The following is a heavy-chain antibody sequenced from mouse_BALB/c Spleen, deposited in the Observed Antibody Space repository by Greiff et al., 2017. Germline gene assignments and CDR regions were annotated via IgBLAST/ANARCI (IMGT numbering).Heavy chain of an antibody. J-gene: IGHJ4*01. Sequence: EVQLQQSGAELVKPGASVKLSCTASGFNIKDTYMHWVKQRPEQGLEWIGRIDPANGNTKYDPKFQGKATITADTSSNTAYLQLSSLTSEDTAVYYCARQLLRYYYAMDYWGQGTSVTVSS. D-gene: IGHD1-1*01. CDR2: IDPANGNT. V-gene: IGHV14-3*02. CDR3: ARQLLRYYYAMDY. CDR1: GFNIKDTY.